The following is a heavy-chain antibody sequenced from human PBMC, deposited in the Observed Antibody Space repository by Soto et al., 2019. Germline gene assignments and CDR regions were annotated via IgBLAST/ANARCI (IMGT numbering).Heavy chain of an antibody. CDR2: INPSGGST. CDR1: GYTFTSYY. D-gene: IGHD5-12*01. Sequence: QVPLVQSGAEVKKPGASVKVSCKASGYTFTSYYMYWVRQAPGQGLEWMGIINPSGGSTSYAQKFQGRVTMTRDTSTSTVYMELSSLRSEDTAVYYCARVEMATIKGNAFDIWGQGTMVTVSS. J-gene: IGHJ3*02. CDR3: ARVEMATIKGNAFDI. V-gene: IGHV1-46*01.